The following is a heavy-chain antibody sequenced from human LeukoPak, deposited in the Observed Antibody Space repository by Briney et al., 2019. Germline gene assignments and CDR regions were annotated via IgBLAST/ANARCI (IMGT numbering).Heavy chain of an antibody. CDR1: GYTFTDYY. CDR2: INPNSGGT. V-gene: IGHV1-2*06. Sequence: ASVKVSCKASGYTFTDYYMHWVRQAPGQGLEWMGRINPNSGGTKYVQKFQGRVTVTRDTSISTAYMELSRLRSDDTAVYYCARDQRYSSAWYDEGGYYFDYWGQGTPVTVSS. J-gene: IGHJ4*02. CDR3: ARDQRYSSAWYDEGGYYFDY. D-gene: IGHD6-19*01.